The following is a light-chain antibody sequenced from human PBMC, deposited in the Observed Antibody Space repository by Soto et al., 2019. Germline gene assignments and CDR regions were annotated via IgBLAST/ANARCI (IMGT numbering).Light chain of an antibody. CDR2: VAS. J-gene: IGKJ1*01. Sequence: EIVMTQSPATLPVSPGERATLSCRASQSIRTNLAWYQHKAGQAPRLLIYVASTRATGIPDRLSGSGSGTIFTLTISSLQPEDFAVYYCQQYNEWPRTFGQGTKVVIK. V-gene: IGKV3-15*01. CDR3: QQYNEWPRT. CDR1: QSIRTN.